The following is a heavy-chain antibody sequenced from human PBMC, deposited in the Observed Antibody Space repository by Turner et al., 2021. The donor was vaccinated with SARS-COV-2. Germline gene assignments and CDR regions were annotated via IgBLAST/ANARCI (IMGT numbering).Heavy chain of an antibody. Sequence: QVQLVESGGGVVQPGRSLRLSCAASGFTFSSYAMHWVRQAPGKGLEWVALISYDGSNKYYADSMKGRFTISRDNSKNTLYLQMNSLRAEDTAVYYCARGGGDYLDIWGQGTMVTVSS. CDR3: ARGGGDYLDI. D-gene: IGHD4-17*01. CDR1: GFTFSSYA. V-gene: IGHV3-30-3*01. CDR2: ISYDGSNK. J-gene: IGHJ3*02.